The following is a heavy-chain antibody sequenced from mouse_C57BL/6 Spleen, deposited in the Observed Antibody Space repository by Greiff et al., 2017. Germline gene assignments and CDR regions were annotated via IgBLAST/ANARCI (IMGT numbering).Heavy chain of an antibody. Sequence: VQLQQSGPELVKPGASVKISCKASGYSFTGYYMNWVKQSPEKSLEWIGEINPSTGGTTYNQKIKAKATLTVDKSSSTAYMQLKSLTSEDSSVYYFARLYYGSLYYFDYWGQGTTLTVSS. CDR2: INPSTGGT. J-gene: IGHJ2*01. V-gene: IGHV1-42*01. CDR3: ARLYYGSLYYFDY. CDR1: GYSFTGYY. D-gene: IGHD1-1*01.